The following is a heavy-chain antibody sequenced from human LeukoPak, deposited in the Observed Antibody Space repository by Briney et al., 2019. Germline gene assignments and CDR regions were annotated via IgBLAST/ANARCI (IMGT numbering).Heavy chain of an antibody. D-gene: IGHD2-15*01. J-gene: IGHJ4*02. Sequence: SVKVSCKASGGTFSSYAISWVRQAPGQGLEWMGRIIPILGIANYAQKFQGRVTITADKSTSTAYMELSSLRSEDTAVYYCARDHCSGGSCHGGHWGQGTLVTVSS. CDR2: IIPILGIA. CDR3: ARDHCSGGSCHGGH. CDR1: GGTFSSYA. V-gene: IGHV1-69*04.